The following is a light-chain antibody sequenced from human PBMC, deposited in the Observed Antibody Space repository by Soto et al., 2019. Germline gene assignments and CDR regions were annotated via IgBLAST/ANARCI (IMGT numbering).Light chain of an antibody. CDR1: SSDVGGYNY. J-gene: IGLJ2*01. Sequence: QSALTKPASVSVSPVQSLNISCTGTSSDVGGYNYVSWYQKHPGKAPKSLIYEVINRPSGVSDRFSGSDTGNTASLTISMLQAEHEYDYYCFLYKSSRTLVFGGWTKLTVL. CDR2: EVI. CDR3: FLYKSSRTLV. V-gene: IGLV2-14*01.